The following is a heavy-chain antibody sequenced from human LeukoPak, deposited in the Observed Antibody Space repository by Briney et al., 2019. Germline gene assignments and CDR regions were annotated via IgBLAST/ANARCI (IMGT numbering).Heavy chain of an antibody. V-gene: IGHV1-18*01. CDR1: GYSFTNYG. D-gene: IGHD3-22*01. J-gene: IGHJ4*02. CDR2: VSGINGNT. Sequence: ASVKVSFKTSGYSFTNYGISWVRQAPGKGLEWMGWVSGINGNTKYAQSLQGRVLMTTDTSTTTGHMELRSLRSDDTAVYFCARVQDADMIVEDFWGQGTLVIVSS. CDR3: ARVQDADMIVEDF.